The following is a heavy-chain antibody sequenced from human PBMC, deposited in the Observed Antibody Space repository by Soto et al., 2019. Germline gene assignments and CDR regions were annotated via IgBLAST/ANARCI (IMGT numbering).Heavy chain of an antibody. J-gene: IGHJ4*02. Sequence: EVQLLESGGGLVQPGGSLTLSCAASGFIFSDYAMSWVRQAPGKGLEWVSSISAVTSAINYADPVSGRFTMSRDNSENKVYLQMNSLRVEDTAIYYCARYVVGRGKDAPGYWGQGTLVTVSS. V-gene: IGHV3-23*01. CDR2: ISAVTSAI. CDR3: ARYVVGRGKDAPGY. D-gene: IGHD3-10*01. CDR1: GFIFSDYA.